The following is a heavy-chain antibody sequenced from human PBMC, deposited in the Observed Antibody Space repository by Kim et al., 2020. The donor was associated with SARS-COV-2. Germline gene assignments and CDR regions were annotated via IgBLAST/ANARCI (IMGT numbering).Heavy chain of an antibody. D-gene: IGHD6-13*01. J-gene: IGHJ4*02. Sequence: TYYNPSLKSRLTISVDTSKNQFSLKLSSVTAADSAVYYCAGYFPSSPFDYWGQGTLVTVSS. V-gene: IGHV4-39*01. CDR3: AGYFPSSPFDY. CDR2: T.